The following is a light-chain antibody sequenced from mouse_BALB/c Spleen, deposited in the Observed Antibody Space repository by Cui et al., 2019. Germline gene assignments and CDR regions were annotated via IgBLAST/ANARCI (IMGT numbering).Light chain of an antibody. CDR2: LTS. CDR3: QQWSSSPPT. CDR1: SSVSY. J-gene: IGKJ2*01. V-gene: IGKV4-68*01. Sequence: QIVLTQSPAPMSASPGEKFTMTCSASSSVSYMYWYQQKPRSSPKPWIYLTSNLASGVPARFSGSGSGTSYSLTISSMEAEDAATYYCQQWSSSPPTFGGGTKLEIK.